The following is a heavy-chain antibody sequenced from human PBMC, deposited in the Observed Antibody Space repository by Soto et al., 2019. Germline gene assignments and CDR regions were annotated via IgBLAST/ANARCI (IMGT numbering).Heavy chain of an antibody. CDR1: GGSISSGDYY. Sequence: QVQLQESGPGLVKPSQTLSLTCTVSGGSISSGDYYWSWIRQPPGKGLEWIGYIYYSGSTYYNPSLESRVTIAVDTSKIQFSLKLSSVTAADTAVYYCARDRRLAHTSWFDPWGQGTLVTVSS. V-gene: IGHV4-30-4*01. J-gene: IGHJ5*02. CDR2: IYYSGST. CDR3: ARDRRLAHTSWFDP.